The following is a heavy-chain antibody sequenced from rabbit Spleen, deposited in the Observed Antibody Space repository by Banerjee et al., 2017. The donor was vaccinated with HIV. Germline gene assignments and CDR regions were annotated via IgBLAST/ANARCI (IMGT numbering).Heavy chain of an antibody. CDR2: IEGGSSTFS. CDR3: ARDSGSSFSSYGMDL. J-gene: IGHJ6*01. CDR1: GVSFSFSSY. Sequence: LTCTASGVSFSFSSYMCWVRQAPGKGLEWIACIEGGSSTFSFFASWAKGRFTISKTSSTTVTLQMTSLTAADTATYFCARDSGSSFSSYGMDLWGPGTLVTVS. D-gene: IGHD8-1*01. V-gene: IGHV1S40*01.